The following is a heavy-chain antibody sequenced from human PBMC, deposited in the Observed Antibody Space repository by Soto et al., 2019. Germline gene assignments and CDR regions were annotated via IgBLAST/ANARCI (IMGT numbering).Heavy chain of an antibody. CDR3: VRLGAIPGYPDK. D-gene: IGHD5-12*01. CDR1: GGTFSSYA. V-gene: IGHV1-69*12. J-gene: IGHJ4*02. CDR2: IVPIVDTS. Sequence: QVQLVQSGAEVRQPASSVKVSCKTSGGTFSSYAISWVRQAPGQGLEWMGGIVPIVDTSTYAQKFQGRVTITADESTSTVYMQLRSLRSDDTAVSYCVRLGAIPGYPDKCGQGTLVTFS.